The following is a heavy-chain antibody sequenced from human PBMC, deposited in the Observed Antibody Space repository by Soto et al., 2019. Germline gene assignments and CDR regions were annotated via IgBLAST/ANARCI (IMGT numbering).Heavy chain of an antibody. CDR1: GFSLSTSGVG. J-gene: IGHJ3*02. D-gene: IGHD2-2*01. CDR3: AHSRLDIVVVPAAFDAFDI. Sequence: QITLKESGPTLVKPTQTLTLTCTFSGFSLSTSGVGVGWIRQPPGKALEWLALIYWDDDKRYSPSLKSRLTITKDTSKYQLVLTMTNMDPVDTARYYCAHSRLDIVVVPAAFDAFDIWGQGTMVTVSS. CDR2: IYWDDDK. V-gene: IGHV2-5*02.